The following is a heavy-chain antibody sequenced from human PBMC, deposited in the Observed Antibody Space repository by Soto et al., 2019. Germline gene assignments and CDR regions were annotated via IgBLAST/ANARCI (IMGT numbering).Heavy chain of an antibody. J-gene: IGHJ3*02. CDR2: MNPNSGNT. CDR3: ARGLYDILTGGDAFDI. Sequence: ASVKVSCKASGYTFTSYDINWVRQATGQGLEWMGWMNPNSGNTDYAQKFQGRVTMTRNTSISTAYMELSSLRSEDTAVYYCARGLYDILTGGDAFDIWGQGTMVTVSS. V-gene: IGHV1-8*01. CDR1: GYTFTSYD. D-gene: IGHD3-9*01.